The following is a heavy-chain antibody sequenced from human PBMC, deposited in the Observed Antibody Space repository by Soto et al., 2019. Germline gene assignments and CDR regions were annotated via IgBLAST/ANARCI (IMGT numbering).Heavy chain of an antibody. CDR3: ANIIAAAGSIKYYSYGMGV. V-gene: IGHV3-23*01. D-gene: IGHD6-13*01. CDR2: ISGSGGST. CDR1: GFTFSSYA. Sequence: GGSLRLSCAASGFTFSSYAMSWVRQAPGKGLEWVSAISGSGGSTYYADSVKGRFTISRDNSKNTLYLQMNSLRAEDTAVYYCANIIAAAGSIKYYSYGMGVWGQGTTVTVSS. J-gene: IGHJ6*02.